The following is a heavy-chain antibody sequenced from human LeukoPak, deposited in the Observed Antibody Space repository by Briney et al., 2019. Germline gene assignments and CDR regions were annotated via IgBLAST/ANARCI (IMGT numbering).Heavy chain of an antibody. V-gene: IGHV3-23*01. J-gene: IGHJ6*04. CDR2: IGGTGVRT. D-gene: IGHD2-15*01. Sequence: PGGSLRLSCASSGFTFSSYAMSWVRQAPGKGLEWVSTIGGTGVRTYYADSVKGRFTISRDNSKNTLYLQINSLRAEDTAVYYCAKDREDIVVVVAANGGLDVWGKGTTVTISS. CDR1: GFTFSSYA. CDR3: AKDREDIVVVVAANGGLDV.